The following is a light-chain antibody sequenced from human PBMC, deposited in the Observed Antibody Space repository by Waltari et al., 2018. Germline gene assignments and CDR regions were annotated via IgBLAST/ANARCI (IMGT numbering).Light chain of an antibody. Sequence: AIRMTQSPSSLSASTGDRVTITCRASQGISSYLAWYQQKPGKAPKLLIYASSTLQSEVPSRFSGSGYGTDFTLTISCLQSEDFATYYCQQYYSYPRTFGQGTKVEIK. CDR2: ASS. V-gene: IGKV1-8*01. CDR1: QGISSY. CDR3: QQYYSYPRT. J-gene: IGKJ1*01.